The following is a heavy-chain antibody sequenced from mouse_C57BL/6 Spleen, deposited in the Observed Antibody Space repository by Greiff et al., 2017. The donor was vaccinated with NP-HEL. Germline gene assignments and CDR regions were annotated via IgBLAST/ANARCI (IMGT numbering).Heavy chain of an antibody. CDR1: GSTFSSYA. CDR3: TRDLNWDGGFED. Sequence: EVKLMESGEGLVKPGGSLKLSCAASGSTFSSYAMSWVRQTPEKRLEWVAYISRGGDYIYYADTVKGRSTISRDTARNTSYLQMSSLKSEDTAMYYCTRDLNWDGGFEDWGQGTTLTVSS. CDR2: ISRGGDYI. J-gene: IGHJ2*01. V-gene: IGHV5-9-1*02. D-gene: IGHD4-1*01.